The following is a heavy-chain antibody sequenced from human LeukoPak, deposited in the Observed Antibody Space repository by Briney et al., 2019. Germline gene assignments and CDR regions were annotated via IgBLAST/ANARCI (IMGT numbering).Heavy chain of an antibody. Sequence: PGGSLRLSCAASGFTFSSYNMNWVRQAPGKGLEWVSYISSSSSTIYYADSVKGRFTISRDNAKNSLYLQMNSLRAEDTAVYYCAGSTRGLLWFGESQDAFDIWGQGTMVTVSS. J-gene: IGHJ3*02. D-gene: IGHD3-10*01. V-gene: IGHV3-48*01. CDR1: GFTFSSYN. CDR3: AGSTRGLLWFGESQDAFDI. CDR2: ISSSSSTI.